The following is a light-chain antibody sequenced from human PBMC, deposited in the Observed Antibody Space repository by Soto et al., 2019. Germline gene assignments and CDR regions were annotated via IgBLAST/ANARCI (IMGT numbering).Light chain of an antibody. Sequence: QSALTQPASVSGSPGQSITISCTGTRSDIGAYTYVSWYQQHPGKAPNLMIYDVSDRPSGVSNRFSGSKSANTASLPISGRQADGEFDYFCSSYPTSSSLVFGGGTKLTV. CDR2: DVS. J-gene: IGLJ2*01. CDR3: SSYPTSSSLV. CDR1: RSDIGAYTY. V-gene: IGLV2-14*03.